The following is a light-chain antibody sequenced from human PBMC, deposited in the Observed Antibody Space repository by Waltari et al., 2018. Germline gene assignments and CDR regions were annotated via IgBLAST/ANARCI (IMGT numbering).Light chain of an antibody. CDR2: GAS. CDR3: QQYGSSPLYT. J-gene: IGKJ2*01. Sequence: EIVLMQSPGTLSLSPGERATLSCRASQSGSSSYLAWYQQKPGQAPRLLIYGASRRATGIPDRFSGSGSGTDFTLTISRLEPEDFAVYYCQQYGSSPLYTFGQGTKLEIK. V-gene: IGKV3-20*01. CDR1: QSGSSSY.